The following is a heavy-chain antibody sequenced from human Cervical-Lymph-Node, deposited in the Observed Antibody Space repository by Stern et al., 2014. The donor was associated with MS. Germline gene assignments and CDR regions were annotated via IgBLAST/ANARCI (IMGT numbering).Heavy chain of an antibody. CDR3: ARAGGNTAEYFQH. D-gene: IGHD4-23*01. CDR1: GFTFSSSG. CDR2: IWYDGSNR. Sequence: VQLVESGGGVVQPGRSLRLSCAASGFTFSSSGMHWVRQAPGKGLEWLAIIWYDGSNRYYADSVKVRFTISRDNSKNTLYLQMNSLRAEDTAVYYCARAGGNTAEYFQHWGQGTLVTVSS. J-gene: IGHJ1*01. V-gene: IGHV3-33*01.